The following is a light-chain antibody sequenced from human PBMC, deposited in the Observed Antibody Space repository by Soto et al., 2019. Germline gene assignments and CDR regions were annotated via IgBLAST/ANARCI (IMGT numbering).Light chain of an antibody. CDR1: SSDVGGYNY. J-gene: IGLJ2*01. Sequence: QSALTQPPSASGSPGQSVTISCTGTSSDVGGYNYVSWYQQHPGKAPKVMMYEVSKRPSGVPDRFSGSKSGNTASLTVSGLQAEDEADYYCSSYGGTNSLKVFGGGTQLTVL. V-gene: IGLV2-8*01. CDR2: EVS. CDR3: SSYGGTNSLKV.